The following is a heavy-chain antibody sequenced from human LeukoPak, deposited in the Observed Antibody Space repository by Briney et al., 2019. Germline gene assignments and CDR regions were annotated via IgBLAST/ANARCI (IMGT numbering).Heavy chain of an antibody. CDR2: ISHSSGFT. D-gene: IGHD6-13*01. V-gene: IGHV3-11*03. CDR3: AKLFKAYSSTWIDY. Sequence: GGSLRLSCAASGFTFSDYYMSWIRHAPGQGLEWVAYISHSSGFTNYADSVKGRFAISRDNAKNSLYLQMDSLRAEDTAIYYCAKLFKAYSSTWIDYWGQGNLVTVSS. J-gene: IGHJ4*02. CDR1: GFTFSDYY.